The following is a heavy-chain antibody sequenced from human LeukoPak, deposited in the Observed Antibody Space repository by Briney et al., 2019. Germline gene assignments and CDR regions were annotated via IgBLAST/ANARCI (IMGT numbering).Heavy chain of an antibody. CDR3: AKEQRIRHCSEGVSMEGYYFDY. Sequence: GGSLRLSCTGTGFNFNMFAMHWVRQAPGKGLEWVSGLSRSGTTTNYADSVKGRFTISRDRSQHTMFLQLNSLRPEDTAVYYCAKEQRIRHCSEGVSMEGYYFDYWGQGTLVTVSS. V-gene: IGHV3-23*01. J-gene: IGHJ4*02. CDR2: LSRSGTTT. D-gene: IGHD2-15*01. CDR1: GFNFNMFA.